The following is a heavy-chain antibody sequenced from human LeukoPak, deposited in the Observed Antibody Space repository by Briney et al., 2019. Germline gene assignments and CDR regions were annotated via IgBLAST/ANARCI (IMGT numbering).Heavy chain of an antibody. Sequence: GGSLRLSCAASGFTFSNFGMHWVCQAPGKGLEWVAFIRYDGSNTYYADSVKGRFTISRDNSKDTLSLQMNSLRAEDTAVYYCARDGSGSSTFDYWGQGTLVTVSS. CDR1: GFTFSNFG. V-gene: IGHV3-30*02. CDR2: IRYDGSNT. CDR3: ARDGSGSSTFDY. D-gene: IGHD3-10*01. J-gene: IGHJ4*02.